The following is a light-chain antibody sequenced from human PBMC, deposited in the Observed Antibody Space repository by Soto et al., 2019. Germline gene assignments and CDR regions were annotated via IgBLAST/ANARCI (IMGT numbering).Light chain of an antibody. V-gene: IGLV8-61*01. CDR2: NTN. CDR3: VLYMGSGISV. CDR1: SGSVSTSYY. Sequence: QTVVTQEPSFSVSPGRTVTLTCGLSSGSVSTSYYPSWYQQTPGQAPRTLIYNTNTRSSGVPDRFSGSILGNKAALTITWAQADDESDYYCVLYMGSGISVFGGGTKLTVL. J-gene: IGLJ3*02.